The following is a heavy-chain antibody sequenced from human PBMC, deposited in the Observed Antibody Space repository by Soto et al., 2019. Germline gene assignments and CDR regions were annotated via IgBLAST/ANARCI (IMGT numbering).Heavy chain of an antibody. CDR2: IRGGAGTT. J-gene: IGHJ5*02. V-gene: IGHV3-23*01. CDR1: GFTFSNSG. Sequence: EVQLLESGGGLVQPGGSLRLSCAASGFTFSNSGMSWVRQAPGKGLEWVSGIRGGAGTTYYAESVKGRFTISRDNAKKTLYLQMNSLRAEDTAVYYCASIGWNIAPGGSWGQGSMVSVSS. D-gene: IGHD2-8*02. CDR3: ASIGWNIAPGGS.